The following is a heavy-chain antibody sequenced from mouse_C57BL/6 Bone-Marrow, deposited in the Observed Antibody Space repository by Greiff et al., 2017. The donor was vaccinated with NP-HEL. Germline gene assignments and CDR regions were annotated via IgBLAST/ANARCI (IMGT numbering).Heavy chain of an antibody. V-gene: IGHV14-4*01. J-gene: IGHJ2*01. CDR2: IDPENGDT. D-gene: IGHD4-1*02. CDR1: GSNIKDDY. CDR3: TTFPTGDFDS. Sequence: EVQLQQSGAELVRPGASVKLSCTASGSNIKDDYMHWVKQRPEQGLEWIGWIDPENGDTEYASKFQGKATITADTSSNTAYLQLSSLTSEDTAVYYCTTFPTGDFDSWGQGTTLTVSS.